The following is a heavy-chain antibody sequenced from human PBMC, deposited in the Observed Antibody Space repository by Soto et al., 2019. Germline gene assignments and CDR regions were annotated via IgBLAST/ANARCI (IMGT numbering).Heavy chain of an antibody. CDR1: GGSISSSSYY. V-gene: IGHV4-39*02. J-gene: IGHJ6*02. CDR2: IYHSGST. D-gene: IGHD2-21*01. Sequence: SETLSLTCTLSGGSISSSSYYWGWIRQPPGKGLEWIGKIYHSGSTNYNPSLKSRVTISVDKSKNHFSLKLSSVTAADTAVYYCARVGVGWGNYYYGMDVWGQGTTVTVSS. CDR3: ARVGVGWGNYYYGMDV.